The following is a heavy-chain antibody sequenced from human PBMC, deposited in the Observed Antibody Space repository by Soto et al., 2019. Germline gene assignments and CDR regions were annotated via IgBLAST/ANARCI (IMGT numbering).Heavy chain of an antibody. Sequence: GGSLRLSCAASGFTVSSNYMSWVRQAPGKGLEWVSVIYSGGSTYYADSVKGRFTISRDNSKNTLYLQMNSLRAEDTAVYYCAKDRSSNSYGYYYYYYGMDVWGQGTTVTVSS. V-gene: IGHV3-66*01. J-gene: IGHJ6*02. CDR3: AKDRSSNSYGYYYYYYGMDV. CDR2: IYSGGST. CDR1: GFTVSSNY. D-gene: IGHD5-18*01.